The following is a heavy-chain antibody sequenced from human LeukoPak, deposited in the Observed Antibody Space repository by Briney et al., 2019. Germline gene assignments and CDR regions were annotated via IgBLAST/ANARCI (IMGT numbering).Heavy chain of an antibody. J-gene: IGHJ4*02. CDR1: GFTFSSYG. Sequence: PGRSETLFCAASGFTFSSYGMHWVRQAPGKGLEWVAVISYDGSNKKYADSVKGRFTISRDNSKNTLYLQMNSLRAEDTAVYYCTKVGPAGNYYGSGIYPDFWGQGTLVTVSS. V-gene: IGHV3-30*18. CDR3: TKVGPAGNYYGSGIYPDF. CDR2: ISYDGSNK. D-gene: IGHD3-10*01.